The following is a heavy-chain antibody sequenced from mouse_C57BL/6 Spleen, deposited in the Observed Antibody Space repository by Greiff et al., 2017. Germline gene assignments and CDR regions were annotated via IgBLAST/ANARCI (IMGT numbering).Heavy chain of an antibody. CDR1: GFNIKDYY. V-gene: IGHV14-1*01. D-gene: IGHD1-1*01. Sequence: VQLQQSGAELVRPGASVKLSCTASGFNIKDYYMHWVKQRPEQGLEWIGRIDPEDGDTEYAPKFQGKATMTADTSSNTAYLQLSSLTSEDTAVYYCATSYYGSTAYFDVCGTGTTVTVSA. CDR2: IDPEDGDT. J-gene: IGHJ1*03. CDR3: ATSYYGSTAYFDV.